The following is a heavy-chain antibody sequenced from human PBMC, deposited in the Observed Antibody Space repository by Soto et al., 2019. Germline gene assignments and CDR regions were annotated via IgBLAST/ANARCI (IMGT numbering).Heavy chain of an antibody. CDR3: ARAQGRITIFGVVINWFDP. J-gene: IGHJ5*02. V-gene: IGHV4-30-4*08. CDR1: GGSISSGGYY. Sequence: QVQLQESGPGLVKPSQTLSLTCTVSGGSISSGGYYWSWIRQHPGKGLEWIGYIYYSGSTYYNPSLKSRVTISVDTSKNQFSLKLSSVTAADTAVYYCARAQGRITIFGVVINWFDPWGQGTLVTVSS. D-gene: IGHD3-3*01. CDR2: IYYSGST.